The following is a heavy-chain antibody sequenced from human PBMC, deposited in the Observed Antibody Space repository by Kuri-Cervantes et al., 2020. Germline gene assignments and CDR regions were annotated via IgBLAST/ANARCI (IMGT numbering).Heavy chain of an antibody. D-gene: IGHD3-10*01. Sequence: ASVKVSCKASGYTFTSYGISWVRQAPGQGLEWMGWISAYNGNTNYAQKLQGRVTMTTDTSTSTAYMELRSLRSDDTAVYYCAREWDGSGSYYIRGWFDPWGQGTLVTVSS. CDR2: ISAYNGNT. V-gene: IGHV1-18*01. CDR1: GYTFTSYG. CDR3: AREWDGSGSYYIRGWFDP. J-gene: IGHJ5*02.